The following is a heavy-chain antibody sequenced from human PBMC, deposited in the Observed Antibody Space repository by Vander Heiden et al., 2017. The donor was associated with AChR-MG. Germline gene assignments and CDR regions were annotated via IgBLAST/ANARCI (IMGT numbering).Heavy chain of an antibody. J-gene: IGHJ4*02. CDR3: ASGSGGSCLDY. CDR2: IYYSGST. V-gene: IGHV4-39*01. CDR1: GGSISSRSYY. Sequence: QLQLQESGPGLVKPSETLSLTCTVSGGSISSRSYYWGWIRQPPGKGLEWIGSIYYSGSTYYNPSLKSRVTISVDTSKNQFSLKLSSVTAADTAVYYCASGSGGSCLDYWGQGTLVTVSS. D-gene: IGHD2-15*01.